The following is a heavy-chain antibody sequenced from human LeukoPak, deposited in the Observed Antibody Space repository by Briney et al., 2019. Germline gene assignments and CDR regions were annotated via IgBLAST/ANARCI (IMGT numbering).Heavy chain of an antibody. D-gene: IGHD6-6*01. CDR3: AKDPYSSSSAGWFDY. J-gene: IGHJ4*02. CDR1: GFTFDDYA. V-gene: IGHV3-9*01. CDR2: ISWNSGSI. Sequence: PGGSLRLSCAASGFTFDDYAMHWVRQAPGKGLEWVSGISWNSGSIGYADSVKGRFTISRDNAKNSLYLQMNSLRAEDTALYSCAKDPYSSSSAGWFDYWGKGTLVTVSS.